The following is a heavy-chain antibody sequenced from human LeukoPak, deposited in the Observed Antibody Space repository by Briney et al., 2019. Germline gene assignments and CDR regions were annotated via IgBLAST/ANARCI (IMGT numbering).Heavy chain of an antibody. CDR1: GFTFSSYG. CDR2: ISYDGSNK. CDR3: AAIDGYPFDY. Sequence: GGSLRLSCAASGFTFSSYGMHWVRQAPGKGLEWVAVISYDGSNKYYADSVKGRFTISRDNSKNTLYLQMNSLRAEDTAVYYCAAIDGYPFDYWGQGTLVTVSS. V-gene: IGHV3-30*03. D-gene: IGHD5-18*01. J-gene: IGHJ4*02.